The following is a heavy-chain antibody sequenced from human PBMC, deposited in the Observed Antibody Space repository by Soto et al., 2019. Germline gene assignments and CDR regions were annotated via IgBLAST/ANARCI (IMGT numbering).Heavy chain of an antibody. Sequence: QVQLVESGGGVVQPGRSLRLSCAASGFTFSSYGMHWVRQAPGKGLEWVAVISYDGSNKYYADSVKGRFTISRDNSKNTLYLQMNSLRAEDTAVYYCAKGRGAGRYCDPVGAYFDYWGQGTLVTVSS. J-gene: IGHJ4*02. D-gene: IGHD3-9*01. CDR3: AKGRGAGRYCDPVGAYFDY. CDR1: GFTFSSYG. CDR2: ISYDGSNK. V-gene: IGHV3-30*18.